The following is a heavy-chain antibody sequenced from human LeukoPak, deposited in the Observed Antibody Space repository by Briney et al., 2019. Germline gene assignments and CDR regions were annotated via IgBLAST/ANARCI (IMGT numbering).Heavy chain of an antibody. V-gene: IGHV3-7*01. CDR3: ARYYDFWSSYSSYYYMDV. Sequence: PGGSLRLSCAASGFIFSNYWMSWVRQAPGKGLEWVASIKRDGSEKYYVDSVKGRFTISKDNAKNSLYLQMNSLRAEDTAVYYCARYYDFWSSYSSYYYMDVWGKGTTVTVSS. D-gene: IGHD3-3*01. J-gene: IGHJ6*03. CDR2: IKRDGSEK. CDR1: GFIFSNYW.